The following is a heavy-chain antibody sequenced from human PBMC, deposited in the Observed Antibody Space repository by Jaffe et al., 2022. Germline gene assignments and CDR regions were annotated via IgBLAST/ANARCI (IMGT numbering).Heavy chain of an antibody. CDR1: GYTFTSYY. CDR3: ARARGMYSSSWYNWFDP. V-gene: IGHV1-46*01. D-gene: IGHD6-13*01. Sequence: QVQLVQSGAEVKKPGASVKVSCKASGYTFTSYYMHWVRQAPGQGLEWMGIINPSGGSTSYAQKFQGRVTMTRDTSTSTVYMELSSLRSEDTAVYYCARARGMYSSSWYNWFDPWGQGTLVTVSS. CDR2: INPSGGST. J-gene: IGHJ5*02.